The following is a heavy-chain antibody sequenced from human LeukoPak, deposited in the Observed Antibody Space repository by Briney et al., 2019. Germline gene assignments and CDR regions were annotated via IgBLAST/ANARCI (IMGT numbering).Heavy chain of an antibody. J-gene: IGHJ6*02. V-gene: IGHV1-18*01. D-gene: IGHD3-10*01. CDR2: ISAYNGNT. CDR3: ARESPYYGSGRTYGMDV. CDR1: GYTFTSYG. Sequence: ASVKVSCKASGYTFTSYGISWVRQAPGQGLEWMGWISAYNGNTNYAQKLQGRVTMTTDTSTSTAYMELRSLRSDDTAVYYCARESPYYGSGRTYGMDVWGQGTTVTVSS.